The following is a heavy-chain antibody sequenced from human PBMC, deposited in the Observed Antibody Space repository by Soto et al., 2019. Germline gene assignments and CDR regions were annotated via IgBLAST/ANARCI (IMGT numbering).Heavy chain of an antibody. CDR3: VRARITIFGVVIINDAFDI. CDR1: GYTFTSYA. CDR2: INAGNGNT. Sequence: ASVKVSCKASGYTFTSYAMHWVRQAPGQRLEWMGWINAGNGNTKYSQKFQGRVTITRDTSASTAYMELSSLRSEDTAVYYCVRARITIFGVVIINDAFDIWGQGTMVTVSS. J-gene: IGHJ3*02. V-gene: IGHV1-3*01. D-gene: IGHD3-3*01.